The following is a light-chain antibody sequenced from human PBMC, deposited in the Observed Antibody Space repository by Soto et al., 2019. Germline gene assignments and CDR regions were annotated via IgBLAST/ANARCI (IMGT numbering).Light chain of an antibody. Sequence: EIVLTQSPGTLSLSPGERATLSCRASQSVSSYLAWYQQKPGQAPRLLIYGASSRATGIADRFSGSESGTDVNLTISRLEPEDFAVYYCQQYGSPSRTFGQGTKVEIK. CDR1: QSVSSY. J-gene: IGKJ1*01. V-gene: IGKV3-20*01. CDR3: QQYGSPSRT. CDR2: GAS.